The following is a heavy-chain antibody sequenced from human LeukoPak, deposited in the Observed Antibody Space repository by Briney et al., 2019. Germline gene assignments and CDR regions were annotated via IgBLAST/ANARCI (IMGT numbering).Heavy chain of an antibody. D-gene: IGHD6-13*01. J-gene: IGHJ6*03. Sequence: SETLSLTCTVSGGSISGYYWSWIRQPAGKGLEWIGRISTSGSTSYSPSLKSRVTMSVDTSKNQFSLKLTSVTAADTAVYSCARDLLGIAAAGTHYYYYMDVWGKGTTVTVSS. CDR3: ARDLLGIAAAGTHYYYYMDV. CDR2: ISTSGST. V-gene: IGHV4-4*07. CDR1: GGSISGYY.